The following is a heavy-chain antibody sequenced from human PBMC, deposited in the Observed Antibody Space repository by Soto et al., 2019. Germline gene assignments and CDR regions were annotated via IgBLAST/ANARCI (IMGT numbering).Heavy chain of an antibody. J-gene: IGHJ3*02. Sequence: GGSLRLSCAASGFTFSSYSMNWVRQAPGKGLEWVSSISSSSTIYYADSVKGRFTISRDNAKNSLYLQMNSLRDEDTAVYYCARDPAYMGATSNAFDIWGQGTMVTVSS. V-gene: IGHV3-48*02. CDR2: ISSSSTI. D-gene: IGHD1-26*01. CDR1: GFTFSSYS. CDR3: ARDPAYMGATSNAFDI.